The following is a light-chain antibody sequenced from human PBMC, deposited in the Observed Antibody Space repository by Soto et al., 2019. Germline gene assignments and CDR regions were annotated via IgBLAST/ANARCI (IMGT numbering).Light chain of an antibody. J-gene: IGLJ1*01. CDR2: DVS. Sequence: QSALTQPASVSGSPGQSITISCTGTSSDVGGYNCVSWYQQHPGKAPKLMIYDVSNRPSGVSNRFSGSKSGNTASLTISGLQAEDEADYYCGSYASSSTYVFGTGTKVTVL. V-gene: IGLV2-14*01. CDR1: SSDVGGYNC. CDR3: GSYASSSTYV.